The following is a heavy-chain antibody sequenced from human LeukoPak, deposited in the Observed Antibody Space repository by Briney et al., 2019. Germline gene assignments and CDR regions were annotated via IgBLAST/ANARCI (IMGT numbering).Heavy chain of an antibody. Sequence: GASVKVSCKASGYTFTSYGISWVRQAPGQGLEWMGWISAYDGNTNYAQKLQGRVTMTTDTSTSTAYMELRSLRSDDTAVYYCARSGYCSSTSCYGLGRYSYYMDVWGKGTTVTVSS. CDR2: ISAYDGNT. D-gene: IGHD2-2*01. CDR1: GYTFTSYG. J-gene: IGHJ6*03. V-gene: IGHV1-18*01. CDR3: ARSGYCSSTSCYGLGRYSYYMDV.